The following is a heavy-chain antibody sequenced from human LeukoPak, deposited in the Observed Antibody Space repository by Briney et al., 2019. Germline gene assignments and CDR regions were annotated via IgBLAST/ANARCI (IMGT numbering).Heavy chain of an antibody. CDR3: ARETPTDY. J-gene: IGHJ4*02. V-gene: IGHV3-21*01. Sequence: GGSLRLSCAASGCYFIDSVMYWGRPAPGKGLELVSSISSSSRYIYYSDSLKGRFTISRDNAKNSLYLQMNSLRSEDTAVYYCARETPTDYWGQGTLVSVSS. CDR1: GCYFIDSV. CDR2: ISSSSRYI.